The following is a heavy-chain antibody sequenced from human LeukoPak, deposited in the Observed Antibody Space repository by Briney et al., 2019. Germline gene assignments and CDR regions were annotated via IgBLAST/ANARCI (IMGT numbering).Heavy chain of an antibody. J-gene: IGHJ4*02. Sequence: ASVEVSCKASGGTFSSYTISWVRQAPGQGLEWMGRIIPILGIANYAQKFQGRVTITADKSTSTAYMELSSLRSEDTAVYYCARDHPDTAMAPFDYWGRGTLVTVSS. V-gene: IGHV1-69*04. CDR2: IIPILGIA. D-gene: IGHD5-18*01. CDR1: GGTFSSYT. CDR3: ARDHPDTAMAPFDY.